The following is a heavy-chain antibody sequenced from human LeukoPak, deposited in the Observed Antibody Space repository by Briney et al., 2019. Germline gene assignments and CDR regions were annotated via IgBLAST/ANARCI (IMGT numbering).Heavy chain of an antibody. CDR1: GFTFSSYS. V-gene: IGHV3-53*01. Sequence: TGGSLRLSCAASGFTFSSYSMNWVRQAPGEGLEWVSAIYSDGTTYYADSVRGRFTISSDFSENTLFLQMNSLRAADSAIYYCARDNLLGRAFDIWGQGTRVTVSS. J-gene: IGHJ3*02. D-gene: IGHD2-21*01. CDR2: IYSDGTT. CDR3: ARDNLLGRAFDI.